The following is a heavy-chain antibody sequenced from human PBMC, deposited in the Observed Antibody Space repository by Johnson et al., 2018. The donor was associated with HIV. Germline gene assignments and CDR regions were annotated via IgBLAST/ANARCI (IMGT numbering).Heavy chain of an antibody. J-gene: IGHJ3*02. V-gene: IGHV3-30*18. D-gene: IGHD3-22*01. CDR1: GFTFRNFA. Sequence: QVQLVESGGSAVHPGTSLRLSCVASGFTFRNFAMHWVRQAPGKGLDWVAQISYDGSNKYYADSVKGRFTISRDNSKNTLYLQLNRLRAEDSAVYYCAKDPPGNYYDSSGVPWDAFDILGQVTMFTDST. CDR3: AKDPPGNYYDSSGVPWDAFDI. CDR2: ISYDGSNK.